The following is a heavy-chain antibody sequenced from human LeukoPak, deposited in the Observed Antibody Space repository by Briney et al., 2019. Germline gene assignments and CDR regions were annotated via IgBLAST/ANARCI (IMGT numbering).Heavy chain of an antibody. CDR2: IWYDGSNK. CDR3: ARGPLASGSYDY. CDR1: GFTFSSYG. V-gene: IGHV3-33*01. Sequence: PGGSLRLSCAASGFTFSSYGMHRVRQAPGKGLEWVAVIWYDGSNKYYADSVKGRFTISRDNSKNTLYLQMNSLRAEDTAVYYCARGPLASGSYDYWGQGTLVTVSS. J-gene: IGHJ4*02. D-gene: IGHD1-26*01.